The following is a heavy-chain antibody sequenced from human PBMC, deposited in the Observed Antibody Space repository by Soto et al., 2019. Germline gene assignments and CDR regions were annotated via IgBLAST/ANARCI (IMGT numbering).Heavy chain of an antibody. CDR2: IYYSGST. CDR1: GGSVSSGSYY. J-gene: IGHJ3*02. Sequence: SETLSLTCTVSGGSVSSGSYYWSWIRQPPGKGLEWIGYIYYSGSTNYNPSLKSRVTISVDTSKNQFSLKLSSATAADTAVYYCARDTEYCSSTSCPRYVFDIWGQGTVVTVSS. CDR3: ARDTEYCSSTSCPRYVFDI. V-gene: IGHV4-61*01. D-gene: IGHD2-2*01.